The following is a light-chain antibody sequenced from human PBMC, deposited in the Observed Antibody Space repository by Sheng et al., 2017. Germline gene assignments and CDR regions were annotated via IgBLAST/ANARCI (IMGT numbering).Light chain of an antibody. Sequence: EIVLTQSPATLSLSPGERATLSCRASQSVGNSLVWYQQKPAQAPRLLMFDASKRASGIPVRFSGSGSGTDFTLTISSLEPEDFAVYYCQQRSKWPVTFGPGTKVDIK. CDR2: DAS. J-gene: IGKJ3*01. CDR1: QSVGNS. V-gene: IGKV3-11*01. CDR3: QQRSKWPVT.